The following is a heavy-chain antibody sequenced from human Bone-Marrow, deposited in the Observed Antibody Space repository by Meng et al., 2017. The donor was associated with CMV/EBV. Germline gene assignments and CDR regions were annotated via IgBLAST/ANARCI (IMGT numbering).Heavy chain of an antibody. D-gene: IGHD6-13*01. J-gene: IGHJ4*02. CDR1: GFTFSNYS. V-gene: IGHV3-21*01. CDR2: ISSSSSYI. Sequence: GESLKISCAASGFTFSNYSMNWVRQAPGKGLEWVSSISSSSSYIYYADSVKGRFTISRDNAKNSLYLQMNSLRAEDTAVYYCARGVYQAAAGSSGFDYWGQGTLVTVSS. CDR3: ARGVYQAAAGSSGFDY.